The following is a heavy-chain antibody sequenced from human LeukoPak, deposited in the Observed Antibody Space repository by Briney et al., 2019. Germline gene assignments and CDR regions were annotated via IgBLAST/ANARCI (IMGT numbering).Heavy chain of an antibody. CDR2: ISGSGGST. J-gene: IGHJ6*02. V-gene: IGHV3-23*01. D-gene: IGHD3-3*01. CDR1: GFTFSSYA. Sequence: GGSLRLSCAASGFTFSSYAMSWVRQAPGRGLEWVSAISGSGGSTYYADSVKGRFTISRDNSKNTLYLQMNSLRAEDTAVYYCARDPPSTIFGVVSYYYYYGMDVWGQGTTVTVSS. CDR3: ARDPPSTIFGVVSYYYYYGMDV.